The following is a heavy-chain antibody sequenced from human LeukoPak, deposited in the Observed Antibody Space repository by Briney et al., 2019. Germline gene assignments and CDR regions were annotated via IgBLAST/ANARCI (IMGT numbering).Heavy chain of an antibody. D-gene: IGHD6-19*01. CDR3: AKELAVAGTLYYFDY. CDR1: GFTFSSYA. V-gene: IGHV3-64*04. Sequence: GGSLRLSCSASGFTFSSYAIHWVRQAPGKGLEYVSAISSDGGTTYYADSVKGRFTISRDNSKNTLYLQMNSLRAEDTAVYYCAKELAVAGTLYYFDYWGQGTLVAVSS. CDR2: ISSDGGTT. J-gene: IGHJ4*02.